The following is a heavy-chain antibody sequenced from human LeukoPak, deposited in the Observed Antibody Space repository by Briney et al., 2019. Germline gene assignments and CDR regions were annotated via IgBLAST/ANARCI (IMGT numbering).Heavy chain of an antibody. CDR1: GYTFTGYY. V-gene: IGHV1-2*02. CDR3: AKGGPYYYETLYYFDY. J-gene: IGHJ4*02. Sequence: ASVKVSCKASGYTFTGYYMHWVRQAPGQGLEWMGWINPNSGGTNYAQKFQGRVTMTRDTSISTAYMELSRLRSDDTAVYYCAKGGPYYYETLYYFDYWGQGTLVTVSS. CDR2: INPNSGGT. D-gene: IGHD3-22*01.